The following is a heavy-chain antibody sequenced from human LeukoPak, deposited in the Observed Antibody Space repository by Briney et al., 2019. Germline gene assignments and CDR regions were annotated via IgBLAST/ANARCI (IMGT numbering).Heavy chain of an antibody. J-gene: IGHJ3*02. Sequence: PGGSLRLSCAASGFTFSSYEMNWVRQAPGKGLEWVSYISSSGSTIYYADSVKGRFTISRDNAKNSLYLQMNSLRAEDTAVYYCARVSGGDYGDYFAFDIWGQGTMVTVSS. CDR1: GFTFSSYE. D-gene: IGHD4-17*01. CDR2: ISSSGSTI. CDR3: ARVSGGDYGDYFAFDI. V-gene: IGHV3-48*03.